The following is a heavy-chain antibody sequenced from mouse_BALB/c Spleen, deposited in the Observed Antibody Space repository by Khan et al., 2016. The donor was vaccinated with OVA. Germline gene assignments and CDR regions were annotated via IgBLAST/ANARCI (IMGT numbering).Heavy chain of an antibody. CDR1: GFNIKDTY. J-gene: IGHJ4*01. CDR3: TCSNLLYGMDY. V-gene: IGHV14-3*02. CDR2: IDPANGNT. Sequence: VQLQQSGAELVKPGASVKLSCTASGFNIKDTYIHWVKQRPEQGLEWIGRIDPANGNTKYDPKFKGKATITADTSSNTAYLQLSTLTSEDTAFYYCTCSNLLYGMDYWGQGTSVTVSS.